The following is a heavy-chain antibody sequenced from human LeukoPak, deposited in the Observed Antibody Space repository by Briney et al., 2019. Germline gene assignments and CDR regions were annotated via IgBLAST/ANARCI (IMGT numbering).Heavy chain of an antibody. Sequence: GGSLRLSCAASGFTFSSYSMNWVRQAPGKGLEWVSAISGGGGSTYYADSVKGRFTISRDNSKNTLNLQMNSLRAEDTAVYYCAKLRGSSGWYFDYWGQGTLVTVSS. V-gene: IGHV3-23*01. CDR1: GFTFSSYS. J-gene: IGHJ4*02. D-gene: IGHD6-19*01. CDR3: AKLRGSSGWYFDY. CDR2: ISGGGGST.